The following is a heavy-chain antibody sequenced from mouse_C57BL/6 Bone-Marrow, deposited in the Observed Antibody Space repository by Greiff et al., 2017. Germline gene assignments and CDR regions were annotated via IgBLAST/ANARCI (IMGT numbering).Heavy chain of an antibody. CDR3: AREGYSGDFDY. V-gene: IGHV1-69*01. CDR1: GYTFTSYW. CDR2: IDPSDSYT. Sequence: QVQLQQPGAELVMPGASVKLSCKASGYTFTSYWMHWVKQRPGQGLEWIGEIDPSDSYTNYNQKFKGKSTLAVDKSSSTAYMQISSRTSEDSAVYYCAREGYSGDFDYWGQGTTLTVSA. J-gene: IGHJ2*01. D-gene: IGHD2-12*01.